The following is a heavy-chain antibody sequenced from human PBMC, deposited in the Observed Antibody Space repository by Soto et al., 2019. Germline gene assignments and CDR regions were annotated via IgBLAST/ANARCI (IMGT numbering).Heavy chain of an antibody. Sequence: PSETLSLTCTVSGGSISSGDYYWSWIRQPPGKGLEWIGYIYYSGSTYYNPSLKSRVTISVDTSKNQFSLKLSSVTAADTAVYYCARVSPPITMIGGAGENWFDPWGQGTLVTVSS. CDR1: GGSISSGDYY. J-gene: IGHJ5*02. CDR3: ARVSPPITMIGGAGENWFDP. V-gene: IGHV4-30-4*01. D-gene: IGHD3-22*01. CDR2: IYYSGST.